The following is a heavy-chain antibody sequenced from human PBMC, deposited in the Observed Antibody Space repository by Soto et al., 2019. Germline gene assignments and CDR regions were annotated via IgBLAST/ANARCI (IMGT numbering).Heavy chain of an antibody. CDR3: AAVMRDSSSWSPFDY. CDR1: GGTFSSYA. J-gene: IGHJ4*02. V-gene: IGHV1-69*13. Sequence: GASVKVSCKASGGTFSSYAISWVRQAPGQGLEWMGGIIPIFGTANYAQKFQGRVTITADESTSTAYMELSSLRSEDTAVYYCAAVMRDSSSWSPFDYWGQGXLVTVSS. CDR2: IIPIFGTA. D-gene: IGHD6-13*01.